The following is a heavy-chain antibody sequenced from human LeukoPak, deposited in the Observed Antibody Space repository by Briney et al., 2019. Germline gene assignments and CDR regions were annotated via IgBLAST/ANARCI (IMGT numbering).Heavy chain of an antibody. D-gene: IGHD6-13*01. J-gene: IGHJ5*02. Sequence: GASVKVSCKAPGYTFISYDINWVRQATGQGLEWMGWMNPNSDNTGYAQKFQGRVTMTRNTSISTAYMELSSLTSEDTAVYYCARWDEMGSSWYWFDPWGQGTLVTVSS. CDR3: ARWDEMGSSWYWFDP. V-gene: IGHV1-8*01. CDR1: GYTFISYD. CDR2: MNPNSDNT.